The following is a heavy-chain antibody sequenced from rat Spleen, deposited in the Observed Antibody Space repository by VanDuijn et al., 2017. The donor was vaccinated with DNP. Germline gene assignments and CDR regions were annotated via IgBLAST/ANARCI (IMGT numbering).Heavy chain of an antibody. V-gene: IGHV5-31*01. CDR1: GFTFNNYW. D-gene: IGHD1-11*01. CDR2: ITSSGGST. J-gene: IGHJ2*01. CDR3: TTDFERGY. Sequence: EVQLVESGGDLVQPGRSLKLSCVASGFTFNNYWMTWIRQVPGKGLEWVASITSSGGSTYYPDSVKGRFTISRDNAKSILYLQMDSLRSEDTATFYCTTDFERGYWGQGVMVTVSS.